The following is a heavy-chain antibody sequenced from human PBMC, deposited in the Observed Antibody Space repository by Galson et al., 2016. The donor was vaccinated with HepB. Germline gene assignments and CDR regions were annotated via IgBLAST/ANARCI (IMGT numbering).Heavy chain of an antibody. CDR1: GFTFSNYW. D-gene: IGHD3-3*01. Sequence: SLRLSCAASGFTFSNYWMSWVRQAPGKGLEWVANIGQDGREKYYVDSVKGRFSISRDNARNSLYLQMNSLRAEDTAVYYCTRVQIDRHTIFDRWGQGTLVTVSS. CDR3: TRVQIDRHTIFDR. J-gene: IGHJ4*02. CDR2: IGQDGREK. V-gene: IGHV3-7*04.